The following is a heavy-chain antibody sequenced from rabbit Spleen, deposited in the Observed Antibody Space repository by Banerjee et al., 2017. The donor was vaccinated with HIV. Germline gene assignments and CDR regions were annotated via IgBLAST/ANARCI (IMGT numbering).Heavy chain of an antibody. CDR2: IDVVKSGNT. V-gene: IGHV1S45*01. J-gene: IGHJ4*01. CDR1: GLDLSSSYW. D-gene: IGHD4-2*01. Sequence: QEQLEESGGDLVKPGASLTLTCKASGLDLSSSYWICWVRQAPGKGLEWIACIDVVKSGNTYYASWAKGRFAISKTSSTTVTLQMTSLTAADTATYFCARDAAGREDFNLWGQGTLVTVS. CDR3: ARDAAGREDFNL.